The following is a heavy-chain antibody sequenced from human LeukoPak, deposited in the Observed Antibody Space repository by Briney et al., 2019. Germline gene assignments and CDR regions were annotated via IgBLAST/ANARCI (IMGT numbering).Heavy chain of an antibody. CDR2: ISGSGGST. V-gene: IGHV3-23*01. D-gene: IGHD6-19*01. Sequence: PGGSLRLSCAASGFTFSSYAMSWVRQAPGKGLEWVSAISGSGGSTYYADSVKGRFTISRDNSRNTLYLQMNSLRAEDTAVYYCAKYRSSGWYGGDAFDIWGQGTMVTVSS. CDR1: GFTFSSYA. CDR3: AKYRSSGWYGGDAFDI. J-gene: IGHJ3*02.